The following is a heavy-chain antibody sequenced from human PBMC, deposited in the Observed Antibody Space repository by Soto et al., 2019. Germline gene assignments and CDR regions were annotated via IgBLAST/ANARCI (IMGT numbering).Heavy chain of an antibody. CDR3: ARDDEEADFDI. CDR2: IYYSGST. J-gene: IGHJ3*02. V-gene: IGHV4-59*01. Sequence: PSETLSLTCTVSGGSISSYYWSWIRQPPGKGLEWIGYIYYSGSTNYNPSLKSRVTISVDTSKNQFSLKLSSVTAADTAVYYCARDDEEADFDIWGQGTMVTVSS. CDR1: GGSISSYY. D-gene: IGHD2-15*01.